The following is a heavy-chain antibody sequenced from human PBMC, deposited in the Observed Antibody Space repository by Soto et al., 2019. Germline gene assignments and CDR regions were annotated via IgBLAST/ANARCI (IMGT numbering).Heavy chain of an antibody. Sequence: DVQLVESGGGLVQPGRSLRLSCAASGFTFDDYAMHWVRQAPGKGLEWVSGISWNSGSIGYADSVKGRFTISRDNAKNSLYLQMNSLRAEDTALYYCAKADGYWGQGTLVTVSS. CDR2: ISWNSGSI. V-gene: IGHV3-9*01. J-gene: IGHJ4*02. CDR3: AKADGY. CDR1: GFTFDDYA.